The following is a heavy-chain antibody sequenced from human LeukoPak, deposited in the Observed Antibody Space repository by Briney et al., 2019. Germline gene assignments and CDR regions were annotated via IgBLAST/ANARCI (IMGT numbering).Heavy chain of an antibody. CDR3: ARGVLYGDYYFDY. Sequence: SGTLSLTCAVYGGSFSGYYWSWIRQPPGKGLEWIGEINHSGSTNYNPSLKSRVTISVDTSKNQFSLKLSSVTAADTAVYYCARGVLYGDYYFDYWGQGTLVTVSS. CDR2: INHSGST. D-gene: IGHD4-17*01. J-gene: IGHJ4*02. CDR1: GGSFSGYY. V-gene: IGHV4-34*01.